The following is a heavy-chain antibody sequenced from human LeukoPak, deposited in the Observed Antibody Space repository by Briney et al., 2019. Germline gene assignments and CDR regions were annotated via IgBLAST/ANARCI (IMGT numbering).Heavy chain of an antibody. CDR1: GFTFSSYS. CDR2: ISSSSSYI. V-gene: IGHV3-21*01. Sequence: GGSLSLSCAASGFTFSSYSMNWVRQAPGKGLEWFSSISSSSSYIYYADSVKGRFTISRDNAKNSLYLQMNSLRAEDTAVYYCARDCSSTSGCWGPWGQGTLVTVSS. CDR3: ARDCSSTSGCWGP. D-gene: IGHD2-2*01. J-gene: IGHJ5*02.